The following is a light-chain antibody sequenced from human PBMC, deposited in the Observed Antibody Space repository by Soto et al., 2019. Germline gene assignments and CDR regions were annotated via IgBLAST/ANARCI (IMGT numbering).Light chain of an antibody. CDR3: QQRSNWPPAVT. Sequence: EIVLTQSPDTLSLSPGERATLSCRASQSVHSSLAWYQQKPGQAPRLLIYDASNRATGIPARFSGSGSGTDFTLTISSLEPEDFAVYYCQQRSNWPPAVTFGPGTKVDIQ. CDR2: DAS. J-gene: IGKJ3*01. V-gene: IGKV3-11*01. CDR1: QSVHSS.